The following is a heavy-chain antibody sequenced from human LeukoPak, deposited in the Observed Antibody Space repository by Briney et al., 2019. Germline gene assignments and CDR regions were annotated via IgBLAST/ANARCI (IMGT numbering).Heavy chain of an antibody. CDR2: ISGSGGST. Sequence: GGSLRLSCAASGFTFSSYPMNWVRQAPGKGLEWVSAISGSGGSTYYAGSVKGRFTISRDNSKDTLFLQVNSLRAEDTAVYYCARGTDDSSGWYWLYWGQGTLVTVSS. V-gene: IGHV3-23*01. CDR3: ARGTDDSSGWYWLY. J-gene: IGHJ4*02. CDR1: GFTFSSYP. D-gene: IGHD6-19*01.